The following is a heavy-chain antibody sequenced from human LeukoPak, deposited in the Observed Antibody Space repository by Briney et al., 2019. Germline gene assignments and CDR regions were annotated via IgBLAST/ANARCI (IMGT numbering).Heavy chain of an antibody. J-gene: IGHJ4*02. D-gene: IGHD6-19*01. Sequence: GGSLRLSCAASGFTFSSYEMNWVRQAPGKGLEWVSYISSSGSTIYYADSVKGRFTISRDNAKNSLYLQMNSLRAEDTAVYYCARSPPGVAGTEFDYWGQGTLVTVSS. CDR1: GFTFSSYE. V-gene: IGHV3-48*03. CDR3: ARSPPGVAGTEFDY. CDR2: ISSSGSTI.